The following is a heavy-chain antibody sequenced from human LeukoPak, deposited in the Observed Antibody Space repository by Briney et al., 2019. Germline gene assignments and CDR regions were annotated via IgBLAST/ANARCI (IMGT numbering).Heavy chain of an antibody. J-gene: IGHJ5*02. CDR3: ATSIRLSRGENWFDP. D-gene: IGHD6-6*01. CDR1: GGTFSSYA. V-gene: IGHV1-69*06. CDR2: IIPIFGTA. Sequence: SLKVSCKASGGTFSSYAISWVRQAPGRGLEWMGGIIPIFGTANYAQKFQGRVTITADKSTSTAYMELSSLRAEDTAVYYCATSIRLSRGENWFDPWGQGTLVTVSS.